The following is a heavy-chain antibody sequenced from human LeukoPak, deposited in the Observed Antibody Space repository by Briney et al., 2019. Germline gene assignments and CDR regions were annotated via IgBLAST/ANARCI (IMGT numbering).Heavy chain of an antibody. CDR3: ARHGSGRSLDY. D-gene: IGHD6-19*01. J-gene: IGHJ4*02. Sequence: PSETLSLTCTVSGGSIRSYYWSWIRQPPGKGLEWIGDISDSGSTNYNPSLKSRVTISVDTSKNQFSLRLSSVTAADTAVYYCARHGSGRSLDYWGQGTLVTVSS. V-gene: IGHV4-59*08. CDR1: GGSIRSYY. CDR2: ISDSGST.